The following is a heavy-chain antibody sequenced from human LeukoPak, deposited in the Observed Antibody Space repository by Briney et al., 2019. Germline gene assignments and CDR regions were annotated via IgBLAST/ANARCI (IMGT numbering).Heavy chain of an antibody. CDR2: ASGSGAST. D-gene: IGHD2-15*01. CDR3: ARAVYSGGMRGAFDI. CDR1: GFTFSSYA. V-gene: IGHV3-23*01. J-gene: IGHJ3*02. Sequence: GGSLRLSCVASGFTFSSYAVSWVRQAPGKGLEWVSSASGSGASTYYADSVKGRFTISRDNAKNSLYLQMNSLRAEDTAVYYCARAVYSGGMRGAFDIWGQGTLVTVSS.